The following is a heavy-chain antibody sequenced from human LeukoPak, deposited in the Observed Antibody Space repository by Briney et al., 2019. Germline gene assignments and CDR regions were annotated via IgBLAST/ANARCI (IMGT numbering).Heavy chain of an antibody. J-gene: IGHJ4*02. V-gene: IGHV4-59*01. CDR2: IYYSGNT. CDR3: ATAPGGSYPYYFDH. D-gene: IGHD2-15*01. CDR1: GDSISSYY. Sequence: SETLSLTCAVSGDSISSYYWSWIRQPPGKGLEWIGYIYYSGNTNYNPSPKSRVTMSVDTSRNQFSLKLTSVTAADTAVYYCATAPGGSYPYYFDHWGQGTLVTISS.